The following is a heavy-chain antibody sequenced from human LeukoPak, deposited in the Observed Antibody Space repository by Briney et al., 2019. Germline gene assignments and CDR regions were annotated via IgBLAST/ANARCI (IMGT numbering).Heavy chain of an antibody. D-gene: IGHD3-3*01. J-gene: IGHJ5*02. Sequence: ASVKVSCKASGYTFTSYGISWVRQAPGQGLEWMGWISAYNGNTNYAQKLQGRVTMTTDTSTSTAYMELRSLRSDDTAVYYCARVYDFWSGYYTGGGPAFDPWGQGTLVTVSS. CDR1: GYTFTSYG. V-gene: IGHV1-18*01. CDR2: ISAYNGNT. CDR3: ARVYDFWSGYYTGGGPAFDP.